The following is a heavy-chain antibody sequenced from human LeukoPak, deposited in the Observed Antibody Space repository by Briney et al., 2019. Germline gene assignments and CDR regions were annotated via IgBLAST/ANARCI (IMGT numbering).Heavy chain of an antibody. Sequence: GGSLRLSCAASGFTFSSYAMSWVRQAPGKGLDGVSAISCSGGSTYYADSVKGRFTISRDNSKNTLYLQMNSLRAEDTAVYYCAKVPVFSLTISEVVTDDAFDIWGQGTIVTVSS. J-gene: IGHJ3*02. V-gene: IGHV3-23*01. CDR1: GFTFSSYA. D-gene: IGHD3-3*01. CDR2: ISCSGGST. CDR3: AKVPVFSLTISEVVTDDAFDI.